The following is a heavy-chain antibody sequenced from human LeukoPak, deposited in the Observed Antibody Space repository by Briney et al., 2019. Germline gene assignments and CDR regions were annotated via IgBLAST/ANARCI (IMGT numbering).Heavy chain of an antibody. CDR1: GGTFSSNA. CDR2: IIPIFGTA. CDR3: ARDLVGSGWYREGWFDP. J-gene: IGHJ5*02. V-gene: IGHV1-69*13. Sequence: SVKVSCKASGGTFSSNAISWVRQAPGQGLEWMGGIIPIFGTANYAQKFQGRVTITADESTSTAYMELSRLRSDDTAVYYCARDLVGSGWYREGWFDPWGQGTLVTVSS. D-gene: IGHD6-19*01.